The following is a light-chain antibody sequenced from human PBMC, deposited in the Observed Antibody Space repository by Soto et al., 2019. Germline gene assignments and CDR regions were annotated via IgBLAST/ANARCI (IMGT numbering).Light chain of an antibody. Sequence: QSVLTQPASVSGSPGQSITISCTGTSRDVAFYNHVSWYQQHPGKAPKLLIYEVNNRPSGVSHRFSGSKSGNTASLTISGLQAEDEADYYCSSFASTHTYVFGTGTKLTVL. CDR2: EVN. CDR1: SRDVAFYNH. CDR3: SSFASTHTYV. V-gene: IGLV2-14*01. J-gene: IGLJ1*01.